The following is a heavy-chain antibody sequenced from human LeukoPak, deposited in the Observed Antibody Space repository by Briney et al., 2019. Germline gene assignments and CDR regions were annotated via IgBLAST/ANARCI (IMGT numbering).Heavy chain of an antibody. J-gene: IGHJ4*02. D-gene: IGHD3-22*01. V-gene: IGHV4-59*01. CDR1: GGSISSYY. CDR2: IYYSGST. Sequence: SETLSLTCTVSGGSISSYYWSWIRQPPGKGLEWIGYIYYSGSTNYNPSLKSRVTISVDTSKNQFSLKLSSVTAADTAVYYCARARDYYDSSVGFDYWGQGTLVTVSS. CDR3: ARARDYYDSSVGFDY.